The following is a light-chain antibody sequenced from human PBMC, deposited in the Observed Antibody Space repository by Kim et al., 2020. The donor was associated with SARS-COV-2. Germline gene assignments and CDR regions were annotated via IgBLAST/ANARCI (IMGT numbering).Light chain of an antibody. J-gene: IGKJ2*01. V-gene: IGKV3-15*01. CDR1: QSVSSN. CDR2: GAS. Sequence: EIVMTQSPATLSVSPGERVTLSCRASQSVSSNVAWFQQKPGQSPRLLIHGASTTATGIPARFSGSGSGTEFSLTITSLQAEDLAVYYCQQSNNWPYTFGQGTKLEI. CDR3: QQSNNWPYT.